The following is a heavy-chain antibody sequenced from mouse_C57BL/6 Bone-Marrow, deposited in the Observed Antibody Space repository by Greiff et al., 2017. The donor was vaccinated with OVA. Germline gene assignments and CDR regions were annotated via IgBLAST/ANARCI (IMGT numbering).Heavy chain of an antibody. CDR1: GFSLTSYG. D-gene: IGHD1-1*01. CDR2: IWSDGSP. CDR3: ARHDITTVVDAMDY. Sequence: QVQLQQSGPGLVAPSQSLSITCTVSGFSLTSYGVHWVRQPPGKGLEWLVVIWSDGSPTYNSALKSRLSISKDNSKSQVFLKMNSLQTDDTAMYYCARHDITTVVDAMDYWGQGTSVTVSS. J-gene: IGHJ4*01. V-gene: IGHV2-6-1*01.